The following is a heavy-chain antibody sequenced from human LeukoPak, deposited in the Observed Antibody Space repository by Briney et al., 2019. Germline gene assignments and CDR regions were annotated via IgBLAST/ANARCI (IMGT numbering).Heavy chain of an antibody. CDR1: GFTFSSYS. Sequence: GGSLRLSCAASGFTFSSYSMNWVRQAPGKGLEWVSSISSSSSYIYYADSVKGRFTISRDNAKNSLYLQMNSLRAEDTAVYYCARGFREYYYDSSGLYFDYWGQGTLVTVSS. CDR2: ISSSSSYI. CDR3: ARGFREYYYDSSGLYFDY. V-gene: IGHV3-21*01. J-gene: IGHJ4*02. D-gene: IGHD3-22*01.